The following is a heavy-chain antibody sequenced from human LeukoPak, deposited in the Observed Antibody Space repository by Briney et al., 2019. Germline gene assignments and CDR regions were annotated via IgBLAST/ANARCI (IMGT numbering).Heavy chain of an antibody. V-gene: IGHV3-30*04. J-gene: IGHJ6*04. Sequence: GGSLRLYCAASGFTFSSYAMHWVRQAPGKGLEWVAVISYDGSNKYYADSVKGRFTISRDNSKNTLYLQMNSLRAEDTAVYYCARDSATQPRDIVVVPAAMHYYYYYGMDVWGKGTTVTVSS. CDR1: GFTFSSYA. CDR2: ISYDGSNK. D-gene: IGHD2-2*01. CDR3: ARDSATQPRDIVVVPAAMHYYYYYGMDV.